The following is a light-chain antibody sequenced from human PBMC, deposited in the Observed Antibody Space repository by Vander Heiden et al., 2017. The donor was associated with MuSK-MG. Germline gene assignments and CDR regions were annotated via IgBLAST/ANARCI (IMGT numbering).Light chain of an antibody. CDR2: GAS. CDR1: QSVSSSY. CDR3: QQYGNSPRWT. J-gene: IGKJ1*01. Sequence: EIVLTQSPGTLSLSPGARATLSCRASQSVSSSYLAWYQQKPGQAPRLLIYGASSRAAGSPDRFSGSGSGTDFTITISRREPEDFAVYYCQQYGNSPRWTFGQGTKVEIK. V-gene: IGKV3-20*01.